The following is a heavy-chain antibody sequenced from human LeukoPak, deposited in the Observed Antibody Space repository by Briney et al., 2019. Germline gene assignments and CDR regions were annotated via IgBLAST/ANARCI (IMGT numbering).Heavy chain of an antibody. D-gene: IGHD1-26*01. Sequence: SVKVSCKASGGTFSSYAISWVRQAPGQGLEWMGGIIPMFGTANYAQKFQGRVTITTEDSTSTAYMELGSLGSEDTAMYYCARVFARGGEISGSYYYYWGQGTLVTVSS. CDR2: IIPMFGTA. J-gene: IGHJ4*02. CDR1: GGTFSSYA. CDR3: ARVFARGGEISGSYYYY. V-gene: IGHV1-69*05.